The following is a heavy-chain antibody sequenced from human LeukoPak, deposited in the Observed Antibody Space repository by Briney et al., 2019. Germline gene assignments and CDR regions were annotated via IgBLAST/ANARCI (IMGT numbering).Heavy chain of an antibody. Sequence: SETLSLTCAVYGGSFSGYYWSWIRQPPGKGLDWIGEINHSGSTNYNPSLKSRVTISVDTSKNQFSLKLSSVTAADTAVYYCATSSGFYYYYGMDVWGQGTTVTVSS. CDR3: ATSSGFYYYYGMDV. V-gene: IGHV4-34*01. CDR2: INHSGST. D-gene: IGHD3-3*01. CDR1: GGSFSGYY. J-gene: IGHJ6*02.